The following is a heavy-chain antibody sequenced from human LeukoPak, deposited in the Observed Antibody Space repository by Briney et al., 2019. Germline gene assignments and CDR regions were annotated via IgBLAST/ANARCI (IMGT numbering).Heavy chain of an antibody. J-gene: IGHJ4*02. Sequence: TGGSLGLSCAASGFTFSSYWMSWVRQAPGKGLEWVANIKQDGSEKYYVDSVKGRFTISRDNAKNSLYLQMNSLRAEDTAVYYCARAGGLWSPYYFDYWGQGTLVTVSS. CDR3: ARAGGLWSPYYFDY. D-gene: IGHD5-18*01. CDR2: IKQDGSEK. CDR1: GFTFSSYW. V-gene: IGHV3-7*01.